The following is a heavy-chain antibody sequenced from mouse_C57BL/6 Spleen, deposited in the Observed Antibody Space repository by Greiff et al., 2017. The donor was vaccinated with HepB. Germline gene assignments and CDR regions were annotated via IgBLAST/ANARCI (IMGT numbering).Heavy chain of an antibody. D-gene: IGHD1-1*01. V-gene: IGHV1-64*01. J-gene: IGHJ2*01. CDR2: IHPNSGST. CDR1: GYTFTSYW. CDR3: ARRGSRDYFDY. Sequence: QVQLQQPGAVLVKPGASVKLSCKASGYTFTSYWMHWVKQRPGQGLEWIGMIHPNSGSTNYNEKFKSKATLTVDKSSSTAYMQLSSLTSEDSAVYYCARRGSRDYFDYWGQGTTLTVSS.